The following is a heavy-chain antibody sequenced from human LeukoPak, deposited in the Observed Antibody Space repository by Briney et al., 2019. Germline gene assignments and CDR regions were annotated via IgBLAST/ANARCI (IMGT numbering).Heavy chain of an antibody. V-gene: IGHV3-21*06. D-gene: IGHD5-18*01. CDR3: ARRAMTERGHSYGLDY. CDR1: GFTFRTYS. CDR2: ISSSSDYV. J-gene: IGHJ4*02. Sequence: GGSLRLSCAASGFTFRTYSMNWVRQAPGKGLEWVSSISSSSDYVYYADSVKGRFTISRDNAKNSMYLQMNSLRAEDTAVYYCARRAMTERGHSYGLDYWGQGTLVTASS.